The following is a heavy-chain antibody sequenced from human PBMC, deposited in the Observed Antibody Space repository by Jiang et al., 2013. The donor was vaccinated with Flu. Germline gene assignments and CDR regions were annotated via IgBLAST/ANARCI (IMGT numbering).Heavy chain of an antibody. CDR2: INPNSDDI. J-gene: IGHJ5*02. CDR1: GHTFTGNY. Sequence: GAEVKKPGASVKVSCKASGHTFTGNYIHWVRQAPGQGLEWMGWINPNSDDINYAQKFQGRVTMTRDTSISTAYMELTRLRSDDTAVYYCARANIATRYGNNCFDPWGQGTLVIVSS. CDR3: ARANIATRYGNNCFDP. V-gene: IGHV1-2*02. D-gene: IGHD6-6*01.